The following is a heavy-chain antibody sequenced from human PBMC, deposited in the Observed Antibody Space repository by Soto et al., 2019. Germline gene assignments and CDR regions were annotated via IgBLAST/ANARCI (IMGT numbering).Heavy chain of an antibody. CDR1: GFTFSSYA. J-gene: IGHJ4*02. CDR2: ISSNGGST. CDR3: VNLYSSSWPYLDY. V-gene: IGHV3-64D*06. Sequence: GGSLRLSCSASGFTFSSYAMHWVRQAPGKGLEYVSAISSNGGSTYYADSVKGRFTISRDNSKNTLYLQMSSLRAEDTAVYYCVNLYSSSWPYLDYWGQGTLVTVSS. D-gene: IGHD6-13*01.